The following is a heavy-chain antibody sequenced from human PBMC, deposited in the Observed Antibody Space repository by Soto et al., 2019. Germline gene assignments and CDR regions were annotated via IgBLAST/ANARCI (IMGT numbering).Heavy chain of an antibody. Sequence: GLSLRLPCAACAFSFSSNSMAWVRQAPGKGLEWVSSISDNADRIFYADSVRGRFTFSRDNSRNKLYLQMNSLRAEDTALYYCVILALGKFDFWGQGNLVTVSS. CDR2: ISDNADRI. D-gene: IGHD1-26*01. CDR1: AFSFSSNS. CDR3: VILALGKFDF. V-gene: IGHV3-23*01. J-gene: IGHJ4*02.